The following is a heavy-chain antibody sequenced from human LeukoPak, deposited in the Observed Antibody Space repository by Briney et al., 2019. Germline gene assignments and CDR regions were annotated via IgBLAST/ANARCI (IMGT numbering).Heavy chain of an antibody. V-gene: IGHV3-30*18. CDR1: GFTFSSYG. J-gene: IGHJ4*02. CDR2: ISYDGSNK. CDR3: AKEEDCSSTSCSWPVGY. Sequence: GRSLSLSCAASGFTFSSYGMHWVCQAPGKGLEWVAVISYDGSNKYYADSVKGRFTISRDNSKNTLYLQMNSLRAEDTAVYYCAKEEDCSSTSCSWPVGYWGQGTLVTVSS. D-gene: IGHD2-2*01.